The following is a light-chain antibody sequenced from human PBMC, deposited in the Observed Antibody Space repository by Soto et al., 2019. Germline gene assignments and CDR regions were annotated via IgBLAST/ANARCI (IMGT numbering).Light chain of an antibody. Sequence: QTVVTQPASVSESPGQSITISCVGTSGDIGDYNYVSWYQQHPGKVPKVIIYDVSNRPSGVSYRFSGTKSGNTASLTVSGLQAEDEADYYCCSYTRSGTLIFGTGTKLTVL. CDR3: CSYTRSGTLI. J-gene: IGLJ1*01. CDR2: DVS. V-gene: IGLV2-14*01. CDR1: SGDIGDYNY.